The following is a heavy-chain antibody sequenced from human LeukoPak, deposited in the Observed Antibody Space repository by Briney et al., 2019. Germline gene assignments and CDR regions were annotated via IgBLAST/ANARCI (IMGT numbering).Heavy chain of an antibody. CDR3: ARHRFVEFHMDV. Sequence: ASVKVSCRASGGTFSSYAISWVRQAPGQGLEWMGGIIPIFGTANYAQKFQGRVTITTDESTSTAYMELSSLRSEDTAVYYCARHRFVEFHMDVWGKGTTVTVSS. CDR1: GGTFSSYA. D-gene: IGHD3-10*01. J-gene: IGHJ6*03. V-gene: IGHV1-69*05. CDR2: IIPIFGTA.